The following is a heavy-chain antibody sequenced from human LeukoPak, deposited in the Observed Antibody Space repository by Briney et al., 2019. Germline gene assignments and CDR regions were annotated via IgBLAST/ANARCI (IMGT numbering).Heavy chain of an antibody. D-gene: IGHD3-10*01. Sequence: ASVKVSCKVSRYPLTELSMHWVRQAPGKGLEWMGGLDPEDGETIYAQKSQGRVTMTEDTSTDTAYMELSSLRSEDTAVYYCATSAPGLWFGELLPVWWFDPWGQGTLVTVSS. CDR1: RYPLTELS. CDR3: ATSAPGLWFGELLPVWWFDP. J-gene: IGHJ5*02. CDR2: LDPEDGET. V-gene: IGHV1-24*01.